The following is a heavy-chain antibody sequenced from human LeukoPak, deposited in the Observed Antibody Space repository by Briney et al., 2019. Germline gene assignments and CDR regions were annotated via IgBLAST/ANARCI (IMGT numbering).Heavy chain of an antibody. Sequence: SETLSLTCTVSGGSISSGGYYWSWIRQHPGKGLEWIGYIYYSGSTYYNPSLKSRVTISVDTSKNQFSLKLSSVTAADTAVYYCARATWLPVGLYYYDSSGYYYFDSWGQGTLVTVSS. D-gene: IGHD3-22*01. V-gene: IGHV4-31*03. J-gene: IGHJ4*02. CDR1: GGSISSGGYY. CDR2: IYYSGST. CDR3: ARATWLPVGLYYYDSSGYYYFDS.